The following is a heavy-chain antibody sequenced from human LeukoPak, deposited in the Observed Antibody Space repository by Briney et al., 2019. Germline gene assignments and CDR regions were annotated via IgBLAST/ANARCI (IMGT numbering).Heavy chain of an antibody. CDR3: ARRSYYDSSGYRYFDY. D-gene: IGHD3-22*01. CDR1: GYSFTSYW. J-gene: IGHJ4*02. CDR2: IYPGDSDT. Sequence: GESLKISFKGSGYSFTSYWIGWVRQMPGKGPEWMGIIYPGDSDTRYSPSFQGQVTISADKSISTAYLQWSSLKASDTAMYYCARRSYYDSSGYRYFDYWGQGTLVTVSS. V-gene: IGHV5-51*01.